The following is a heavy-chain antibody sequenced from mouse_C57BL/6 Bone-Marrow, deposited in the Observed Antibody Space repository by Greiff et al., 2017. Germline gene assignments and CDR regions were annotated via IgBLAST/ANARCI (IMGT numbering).Heavy chain of an antibody. CDR2: IYPGSGNT. V-gene: IGHV1-76*01. Sequence: QVQLQQSGAELVRPGASVKLSCKASGYTFTDYYINWVKQRPGQGLEWIARIYPGSGNTYYNEKFKGKATLTAEKSSSTAYMQLSSLTSEDSAVYFCARGPLYDGSCYWYFDVWGTGTTVTVSS. CDR1: GYTFTDYY. CDR3: ARGPLYDGSCYWYFDV. J-gene: IGHJ1*03. D-gene: IGHD1-1*01.